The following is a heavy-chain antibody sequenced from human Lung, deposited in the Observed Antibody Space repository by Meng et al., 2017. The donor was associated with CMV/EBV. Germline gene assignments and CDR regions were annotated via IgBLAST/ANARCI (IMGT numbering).Heavy chain of an antibody. CDR1: GFTFSSYA. CDR3: ARDSRGSWYYSHGDYYYGMDV. CDR2: ISYDGSNK. V-gene: IGHV3-30-3*01. D-gene: IGHD6-13*01. Sequence: GGSLRLSCAASGFTFSSYAMHWVRQAPGKGLEWVAVISYDGSNKYYADSVKGRFTISRDNSKNTLYLQMNSLRAEDTAVYYCARDSRGSWYYSHGDYYYGMDVWGQGXTVTV. J-gene: IGHJ6*02.